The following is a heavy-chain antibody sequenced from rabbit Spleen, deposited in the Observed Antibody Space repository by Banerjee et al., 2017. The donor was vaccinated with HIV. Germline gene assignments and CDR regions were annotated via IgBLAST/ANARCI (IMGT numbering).Heavy chain of an antibody. CDR1: GFSFSAGYY. V-gene: IGHV1S40*01. CDR3: ANFYAVYGDLVYAAM. D-gene: IGHD2-1*01. J-gene: IGHJ3*01. CDR2: IHGGSVNNF. Sequence: QSLEESGGDLVKPGASLTLTCTASGFSFSAGYYMCWVRQAPGKGLEWIACIHGGSVNNFYDASGGKGHSPISKPPSPRVPLQVPILTAADPASFFCANFYAVYGDLVYAAMGARGTLVT.